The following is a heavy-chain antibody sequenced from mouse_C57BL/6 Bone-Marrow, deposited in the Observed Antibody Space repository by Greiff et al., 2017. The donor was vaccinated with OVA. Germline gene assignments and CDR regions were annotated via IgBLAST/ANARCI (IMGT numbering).Heavy chain of an antibody. CDR2: IYPGSGST. D-gene: IGHD1-1*01. CDR3: ATVVALYWYFDV. J-gene: IGHJ1*03. V-gene: IGHV1-55*01. CDR1: GYTFTSYW. Sequence: QVQLQQSGAELVKPGASVKMSCKASGYTFTSYWITWVKQRPGQGLEWIGDIYPGSGSTNYNEKFKSKATLTVDTSSSTAYMQLSSLTSEDSAVYYCATVVALYWYFDVWGTGTTVTVSS.